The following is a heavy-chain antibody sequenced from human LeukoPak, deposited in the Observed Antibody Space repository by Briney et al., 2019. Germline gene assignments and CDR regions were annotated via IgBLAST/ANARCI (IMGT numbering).Heavy chain of an antibody. CDR1: GGSISSYY. Sequence: SETLSLTCTVSGGSISSYYWSWIRQPPGKGLEWVGYIYYSGSINYNPSLKSRVTISVDTSKNQFSLKLSSVTAADTAVYYCARESSSGGYYYFDYWGQGTLVTVSS. CDR3: ARESSSGGYYYFDY. J-gene: IGHJ4*02. V-gene: IGHV4-59*01. CDR2: IYYSGSI. D-gene: IGHD3-22*01.